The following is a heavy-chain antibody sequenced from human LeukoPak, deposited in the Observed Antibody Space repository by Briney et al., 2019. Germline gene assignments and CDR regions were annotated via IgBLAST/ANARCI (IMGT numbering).Heavy chain of an antibody. CDR1: GFTSSNFA. V-gene: IGHV3-23*01. Sequence: GGSLRLSCAASGFTSSNFAMSWVRQAPGKGLEWISVISGSGSTTNYADSVKGRFTTSRDNSKNTLYLQMNSLRAEDTAVYYCAKGSSPLDYWGQGTLVTVSS. D-gene: IGHD6-13*01. J-gene: IGHJ4*02. CDR2: ISGSGSTT. CDR3: AKGSSPLDY.